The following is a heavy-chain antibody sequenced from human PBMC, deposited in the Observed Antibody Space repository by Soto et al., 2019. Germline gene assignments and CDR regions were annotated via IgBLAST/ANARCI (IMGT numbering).Heavy chain of an antibody. Sequence: PGWSLRLSCAASGFTFSFYVMTLVRQAPGKGLEWVSSISGTGGSTYYADSVKGRFTISRDNSKNTLYLQMNNLRAEDTAQYFCAKELYNWNHTGPEYWGQGTQVTVSS. V-gene: IGHV3-23*01. D-gene: IGHD1-20*01. CDR1: GFTFSFYV. CDR3: AKELYNWNHTGPEY. J-gene: IGHJ4*02. CDR2: ISGTGGST.